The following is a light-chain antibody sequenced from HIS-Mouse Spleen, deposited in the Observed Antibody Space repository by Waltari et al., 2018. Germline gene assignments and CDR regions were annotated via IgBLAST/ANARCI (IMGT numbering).Light chain of an antibody. CDR2: EDS. Sequence: SYELTQPPSVSVSPGQTARITCSGDALPKKCAYWYQQKSGPAPVLVIYEDSKRPSGIPGRFSGSSSGTMATLTISGAQVEDEADYYCYSTDSSGNHRVFGGGTKLTVL. V-gene: IGLV3-10*01. CDR1: ALPKKC. J-gene: IGLJ2*01. CDR3: YSTDSSGNHRV.